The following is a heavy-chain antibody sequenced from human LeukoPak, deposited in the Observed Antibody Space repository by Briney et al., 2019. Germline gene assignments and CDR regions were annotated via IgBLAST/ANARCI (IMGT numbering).Heavy chain of an antibody. J-gene: IGHJ5*02. V-gene: IGHV3-23*01. Sequence: PGGPLRLSCAASGLTFSTYAMSWVRQAPGKGLEWVSALSGGGGTTYYADSVRGRFTISRDNSKNTLYLQMNSLRVEDTAVYYCARDRGGSNQWFDPWGQGTLVTVSS. CDR2: LSGGGGTT. CDR3: ARDRGGSNQWFDP. D-gene: IGHD1-26*01. CDR1: GLTFSTYA.